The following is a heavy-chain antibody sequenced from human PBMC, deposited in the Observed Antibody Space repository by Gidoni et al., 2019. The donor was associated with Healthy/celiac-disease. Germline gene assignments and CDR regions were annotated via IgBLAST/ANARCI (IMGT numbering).Heavy chain of an antibody. J-gene: IGHJ4*02. CDR1: GFTFSRYG. V-gene: IGHV3-33*01. CDR2: ILFFGSNK. Sequence: QVQLVESGGGGVQPGRSLRRACAASGFTFSRYGMHWVRQAPGKGLGCVAFILFFGSNKSYAASVKGRFTISRDNSKNTLYLQMNSLRAEDTAVYYCARGGLGAFDYWGQGTLVTVSS. CDR3: ARGGLGAFDY. D-gene: IGHD3-16*01.